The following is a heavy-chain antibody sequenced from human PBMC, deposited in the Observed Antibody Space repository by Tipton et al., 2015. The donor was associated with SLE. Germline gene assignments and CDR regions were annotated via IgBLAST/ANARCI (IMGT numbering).Heavy chain of an antibody. V-gene: IGHV4-31*03. CDR3: ARDSHASRGSYYYYYYMDV. CDR1: GGSISSGGYY. D-gene: IGHD1-26*01. J-gene: IGHJ6*03. Sequence: TLSLTCTVSGGSISSGGYYWSWIRQHPGKGLEWIGYIYYSGSTYYNPSLKSRVIISVDTSKNQFSLKLSSVTAADTAVYYCARDSHASRGSYYYYYYMDVWGKGTTVTVSS. CDR2: IYYSGST.